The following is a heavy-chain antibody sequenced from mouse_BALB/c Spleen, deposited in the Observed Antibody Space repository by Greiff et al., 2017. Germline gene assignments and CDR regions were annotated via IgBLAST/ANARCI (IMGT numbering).Heavy chain of an antibody. CDR3: ARSGDGYNYFDY. Sequence: VQLQQSGAELVRPGVSVKISCKGSGYTFTDYAMHWVKQSHAKSLEWIGVISTYYGDASYNQKFKGKATMTVDKSSSTAYMELAGLTSEDSAIYYCARSGDGYNYFDYWGQGTTLTVSS. CDR2: ISTYYGDA. D-gene: IGHD2-3*01. V-gene: IGHV1S137*01. J-gene: IGHJ2*01. CDR1: GYTFTDYA.